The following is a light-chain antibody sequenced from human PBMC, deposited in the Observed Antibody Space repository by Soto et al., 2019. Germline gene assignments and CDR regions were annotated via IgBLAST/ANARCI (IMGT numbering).Light chain of an antibody. CDR1: SGDIGGNNY. V-gene: IGLV2-14*01. CDR2: DVT. CDR3: NSFTTSSTLL. J-gene: IGLJ3*02. Sequence: QSGLTQPASVSGSPGQSITISCAGSSGDIGGNNYVSWFQQHPGKAPKVILHDVTIRPSGVSNRFSGSKSGNTASLTISGLQAEDEAMYYCNSFTTSSTLLFGGGTKLTGL.